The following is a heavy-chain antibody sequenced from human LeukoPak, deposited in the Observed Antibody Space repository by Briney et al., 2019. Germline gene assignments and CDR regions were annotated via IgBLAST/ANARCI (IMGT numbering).Heavy chain of an antibody. CDR2: INSNSGDT. CDR3: ARPLAAESDY. CDR1: GYTFTEYY. Sequence: ASVKVSCEASGYTFTEYYMHWVRQAPEQGLEWMGWINSNSGDTKYAQKFQGRVTLTRDTSISTVYMELRRLRSDDTAVYYCARPLAAESDYWGLGTLVTVSS. V-gene: IGHV1-2*02. D-gene: IGHD6-13*01. J-gene: IGHJ4*02.